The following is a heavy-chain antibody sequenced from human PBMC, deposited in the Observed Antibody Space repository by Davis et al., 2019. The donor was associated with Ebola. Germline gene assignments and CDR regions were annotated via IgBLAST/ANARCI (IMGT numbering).Heavy chain of an antibody. V-gene: IGHV1-18*01. CDR1: GYTFTSYG. Sequence: ASVKISCKASGYTFTSYGISWVRQAPGQGLEWMGWISAYNGNTNYAQKLQGRVTMTTDTSTRTAYMELRSLRSDDTAVYYCARDLVGYCSGGSCYSGLVFWGQGTLVTVSS. J-gene: IGHJ4*02. D-gene: IGHD2-15*01. CDR2: ISAYNGNT. CDR3: ARDLVGYCSGGSCYSGLVF.